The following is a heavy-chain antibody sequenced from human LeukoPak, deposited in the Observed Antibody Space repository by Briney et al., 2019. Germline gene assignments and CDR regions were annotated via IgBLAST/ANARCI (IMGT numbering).Heavy chain of an antibody. J-gene: IGHJ4*02. CDR2: ISGSGGRT. CDR1: GFNFNSYG. D-gene: IGHD3-10*01. CDR3: AKAPYYYGSGSLDY. Sequence: GGSLRLSCEGSGFNFNSYGMNWVRQAPGKGLEWISVISGSGGRTYNADSVKGWFTISRDNSKNTLYLQMNSLRAEDTAVYYCAKAPYYYGSGSLDYWGQGTLVTVSS. V-gene: IGHV3-23*01.